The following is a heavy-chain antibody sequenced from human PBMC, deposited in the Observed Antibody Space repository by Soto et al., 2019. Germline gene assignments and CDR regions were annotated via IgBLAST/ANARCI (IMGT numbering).Heavy chain of an antibody. CDR1: GGSFSNYY. Sequence: SETLSLTCAVYGGSFSNYYLSWIRQPPGKGLECIGEINQSGRTNYNPSLKSRVTISIDPSKNQFSLRVNSVTAADTAVYYCASIPTTVFYSTFDMDVWGQGTTVTVSS. CDR3: ASIPTTVFYSTFDMDV. D-gene: IGHD4-17*01. J-gene: IGHJ6*02. V-gene: IGHV4-34*01. CDR2: INQSGRT.